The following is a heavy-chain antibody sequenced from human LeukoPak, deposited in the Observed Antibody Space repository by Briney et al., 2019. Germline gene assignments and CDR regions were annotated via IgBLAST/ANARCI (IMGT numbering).Heavy chain of an antibody. D-gene: IGHD1-26*01. CDR2: ISGSGGNT. CDR3: AKATRVGARGYYYYSMDV. CDR1: GFTFSSYT. V-gene: IGHV3-23*01. J-gene: IGHJ6*02. Sequence: GGSLRLSCAASGFTFSSYTLSWVRQAPGKGLEWVSGISGSGGNTYYADSVKGRFTISRDNSKNTLYLQMNSLRAEDTAVYYCAKATRVGARGYYYYSMDVWGQGTTVTVSS.